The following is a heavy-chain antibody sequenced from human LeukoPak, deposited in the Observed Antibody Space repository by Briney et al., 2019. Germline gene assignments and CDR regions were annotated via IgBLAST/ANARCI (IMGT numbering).Heavy chain of an antibody. CDR1: SASINNYY. V-gene: IGHV4-59*08. Sequence: SETLSLTCTVSSASINNYYWHWIRQPPGKGLEWIGYIYYSGGTNYNPSLESRVTISVDMSKNQFSLKLSSVTAADTAVYYCARHYGDYEGDAFDIWGQGTMVTVSS. CDR2: IYYSGGT. CDR3: ARHYGDYEGDAFDI. D-gene: IGHD4-17*01. J-gene: IGHJ3*02.